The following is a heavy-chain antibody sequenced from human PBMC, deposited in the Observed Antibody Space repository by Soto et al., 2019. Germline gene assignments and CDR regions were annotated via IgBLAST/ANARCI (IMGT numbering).Heavy chain of an antibody. D-gene: IGHD2-15*01. CDR1: GFTFSRYG. J-gene: IGHJ5*01. V-gene: IGHV3-21*06. CDR2: ISSSRSYV. CDR3: ARDPSEGCVGNWFES. Sequence: EVQLVESGGGLVKPGGSLRLSCAASGFTFSRYGMNWLRQAPGKGLEWVASISSSRSYVYYADSVKGRFSTSRDNAKNILYLEMYALRSEDTAIYSCARDPSEGCVGNWFESWGQGTLVTVSS.